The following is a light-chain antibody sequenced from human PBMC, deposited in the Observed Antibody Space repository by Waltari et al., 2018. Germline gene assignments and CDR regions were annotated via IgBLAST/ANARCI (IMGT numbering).Light chain of an antibody. CDR3: QQYDNLVFT. CDR2: DAS. Sequence: DIQMTQSPSSLSASVGDRVTITCQASQDTSNYLNWYQQKPGKAPKLLIYDASNLETGVPSRFSGNGSGTDFTFTISSLQPDDIATYFCQQYDNLVFTFGPGTKVDIK. J-gene: IGKJ3*01. CDR1: QDTSNY. V-gene: IGKV1-33*01.